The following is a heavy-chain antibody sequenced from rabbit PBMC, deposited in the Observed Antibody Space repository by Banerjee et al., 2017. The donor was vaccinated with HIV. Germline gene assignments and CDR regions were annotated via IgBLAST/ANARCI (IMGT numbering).Heavy chain of an antibody. CDR3: ATGQYGTGGALDL. Sequence: QQQLEESGGDLVKPEGSLTLTCKASGLDFNSNYWICWVRQAPGKGLEWIGCIDTGSGNTYYASWAKGRFTISKTSSTTVTLQMTSLTAADTATYFCATGQYGTGGALDLWGPGTLVTVS. D-gene: IGHD3-1*01. V-gene: IGHV1S45*01. CDR1: GLDFNSNYW. J-gene: IGHJ6*01. CDR2: IDTGSGNT.